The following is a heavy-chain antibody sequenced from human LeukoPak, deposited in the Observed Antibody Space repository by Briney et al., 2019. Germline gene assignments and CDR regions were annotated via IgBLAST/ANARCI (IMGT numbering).Heavy chain of an antibody. CDR1: GDSIRSDR. Sequence: SETLSLTCAVSGDSIRSDRWNWIRQIPGKGLEWIGYIYHTATTSYNHSFRTRVTMSLDTSNNQFSLRLTSVTAADTAVYYCARTPARSGWAYYFDYWGQGALVTVSS. V-gene: IGHV4-4*09. J-gene: IGHJ4*02. D-gene: IGHD6-19*01. CDR3: ARTPARSGWAYYFDY. CDR2: IYHTATT.